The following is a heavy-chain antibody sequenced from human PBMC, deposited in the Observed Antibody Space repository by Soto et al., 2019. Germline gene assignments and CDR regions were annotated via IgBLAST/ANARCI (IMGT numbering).Heavy chain of an antibody. CDR1: GFTVSSNY. Sequence: LSCAASGFTVSSNYMSWVRQAPGKGLEWVSVIYSGGSTYYADSVKGRFTISRDNSKNTLYLQMNSLRAEDTAVYYCARVPSIAVAGTSAFDIWGQGTMVTVSS. J-gene: IGHJ3*02. CDR2: IYSGGST. D-gene: IGHD6-19*01. CDR3: ARVPSIAVAGTSAFDI. V-gene: IGHV3-53*01.